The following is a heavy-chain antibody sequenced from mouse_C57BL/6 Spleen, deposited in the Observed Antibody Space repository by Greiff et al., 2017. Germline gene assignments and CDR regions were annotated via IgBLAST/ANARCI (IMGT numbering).Heavy chain of an antibody. CDR3: AGMWGNYDAMDY. V-gene: IGHV1-52*01. Sequence: QVQLQQPGAELVRPGSSVKLSCKASGYTFTSYWMHWVKQRPIQGLEWIGNIDPSDSETHYNQKFKDKATLTVDKSSSTAYMQLSSLTSEDSAVYYCAGMWGNYDAMDYWGQGTSVTVSS. J-gene: IGHJ4*01. CDR2: IDPSDSET. CDR1: GYTFTSYW. D-gene: IGHD2-1*01.